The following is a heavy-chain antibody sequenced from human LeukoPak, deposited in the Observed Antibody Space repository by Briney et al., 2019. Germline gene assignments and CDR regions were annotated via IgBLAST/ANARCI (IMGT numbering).Heavy chain of an antibody. J-gene: IGHJ4*02. V-gene: IGHV4-34*01. CDR1: GGSFRGCY. Sequence: PSETLSLTCAVYGGSFRGCYWCWIRQPPGKGLEWIGEINHSGSPNYNRSLKSRVPISVDTSKNPFSLKLSSVPAAHTAVYYCARRRLYDYVWGSYRYTFGYFDYWGQGTLVTVSS. CDR3: ARRRLYDYVWGSYRYTFGYFDY. D-gene: IGHD3-16*02. CDR2: INHSGSP.